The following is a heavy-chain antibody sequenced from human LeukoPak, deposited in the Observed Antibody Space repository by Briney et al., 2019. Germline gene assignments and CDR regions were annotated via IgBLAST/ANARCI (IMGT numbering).Heavy chain of an antibody. D-gene: IGHD2-15*01. CDR1: VYTFTGYY. J-gene: IGHJ4*02. V-gene: IGHV1-2*02. Sequence: ASVKVSCKASVYTFTGYYMHWVRQAPGQGGEWMGWINPNSGGTNYAQKFQGRVTMTRDTSISTAYMELSRLRSDDTAVYYCARASVGYCSGGSCYPGVYWGQGTLVTVSS. CDR3: ARASVGYCSGGSCYPGVY. CDR2: INPNSGGT.